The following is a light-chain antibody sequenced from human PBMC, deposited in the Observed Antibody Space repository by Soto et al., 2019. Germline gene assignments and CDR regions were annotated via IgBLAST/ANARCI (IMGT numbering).Light chain of an antibody. Sequence: DIQMTQSPSTLSAFVGERVTITCRASQSITTWLAWYQQKPGKAPKLLIYDASSLESGVPSRFSGRGSGTEHLLTISNLQPDDFGTYYCRQYDTFSTFGQGTKVEIK. CDR3: RQYDTFST. J-gene: IGKJ1*01. V-gene: IGKV1-5*01. CDR1: QSITTW. CDR2: DAS.